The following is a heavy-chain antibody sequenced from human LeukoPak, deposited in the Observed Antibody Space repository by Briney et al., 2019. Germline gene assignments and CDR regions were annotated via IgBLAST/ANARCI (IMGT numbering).Heavy chain of an antibody. Sequence: GGSLRRSCAASGFTFSSYAMSWVGQAPGNGLEWGSAISGSGGSTYYTDSGKGRFTSSRDNSKNTLYLQMNSLRAEETAVYYCAKGGYYDSSGYPTEYHVDVWGKGTTVTVSS. CDR2: ISGSGGST. J-gene: IGHJ6*03. V-gene: IGHV3-23*01. CDR1: GFTFSSYA. CDR3: AKGGYYDSSGYPTEYHVDV. D-gene: IGHD3-22*01.